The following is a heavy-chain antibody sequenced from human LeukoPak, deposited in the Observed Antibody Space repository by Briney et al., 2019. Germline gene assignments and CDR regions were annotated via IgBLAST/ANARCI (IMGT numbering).Heavy chain of an antibody. CDR2: IYYSGST. D-gene: IGHD4-17*01. V-gene: IGHV4-61*01. Sequence: SETLSLTCTVSGGSVSSGSYYWSWIRQPPGKGLEWIGHIYYSGSTNYNPSLKSRVTISVDMSKNQFSLKLSSVTAADTAVYYCARAAERDYGDPDAFDIWGQGTMVTVSS. CDR1: GGSVSSGSYY. J-gene: IGHJ3*02. CDR3: ARAAERDYGDPDAFDI.